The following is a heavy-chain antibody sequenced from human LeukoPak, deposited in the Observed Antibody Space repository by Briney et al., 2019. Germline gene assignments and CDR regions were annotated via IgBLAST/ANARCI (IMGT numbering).Heavy chain of an antibody. CDR3: AKDRAFSAIFGVVSDY. CDR1: GFTFSRFR. Sequence: GGSLRLSCAASGFTFSRFRMSWVRQPPGKGLEWVANINQDGSEIYYVDSVKGRFTVSTDNAKHSLYLQMTSLRAEDTAVYYCAKDRAFSAIFGVVSDYWGQGTLVTVSS. D-gene: IGHD3-3*01. CDR2: INQDGSEI. V-gene: IGHV3-7*01. J-gene: IGHJ4*02.